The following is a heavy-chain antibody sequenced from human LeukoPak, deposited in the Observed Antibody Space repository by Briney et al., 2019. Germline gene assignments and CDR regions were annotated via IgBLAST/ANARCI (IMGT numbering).Heavy chain of an antibody. Sequence: GGSLRLSCATSGFSISSYAMSWVRQAPGKGLEWVAIVSGSGRGTYYADSVKGRFTISRDNAKNSLFLQMNSLRAEDTAVYYCARARGTGPGAHFDYWGQGTLVIVSS. V-gene: IGHV3-23*01. CDR2: VSGSGRGT. CDR1: GFSISSYA. D-gene: IGHD3-10*01. J-gene: IGHJ4*02. CDR3: ARARGTGPGAHFDY.